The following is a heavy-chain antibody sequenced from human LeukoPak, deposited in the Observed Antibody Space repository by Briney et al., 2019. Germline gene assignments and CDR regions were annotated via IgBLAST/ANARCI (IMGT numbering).Heavy chain of an antibody. CDR1: GGTFSSYA. CDR3: ARSTFSTIFGVVINYYYYGMDV. Sequence: GASVKVSCKASGGTFSSYAISWVRQAPGQGLEWMGGIIPIFGTANYAQKFQGRVTITADESTSTACMELSSLRSEDTAVYYCARSTFSTIFGVVINYYYYGMDVWGQGTTVTVSS. CDR2: IIPIFGTA. D-gene: IGHD3-3*01. V-gene: IGHV1-69*01. J-gene: IGHJ6*02.